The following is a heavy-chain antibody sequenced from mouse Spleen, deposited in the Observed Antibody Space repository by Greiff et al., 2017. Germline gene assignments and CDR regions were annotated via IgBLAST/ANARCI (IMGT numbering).Heavy chain of an antibody. D-gene: IGHD1-1*01. CDR3: ARKGYYGSSLYYFDY. CDR2: IDTSDSYT. CDR1: GYTFTDYW. J-gene: IGHJ2*01. Sequence: QVQLQQSGPELVKPGASVKMSCKASGYTFTDYWMHWVKQRPGQGLEWIGAIDTSDSYTSYNQKFKGKATLTVDESSSTAYMQLSSLTSEDSAVYYCARKGYYGSSLYYFDYWGQGTTLTVSS. V-gene: IGHV1-69*02.